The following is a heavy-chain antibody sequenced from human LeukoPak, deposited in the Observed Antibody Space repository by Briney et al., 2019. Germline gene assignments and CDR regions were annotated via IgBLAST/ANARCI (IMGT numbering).Heavy chain of an antibody. Sequence: GGSLRLSCAASGFTFSSYGMHWVRQAPGKGLEWVAVISYDGSNKYYADSVKGRFTISRDNSKNTLYLQMNSLRAEDTAVYYCAKGDDYGDHTASFDYWGQGTLVTVSS. J-gene: IGHJ4*02. CDR3: AKGDDYGDHTASFDY. V-gene: IGHV3-30*18. D-gene: IGHD4-17*01. CDR2: ISYDGSNK. CDR1: GFTFSSYG.